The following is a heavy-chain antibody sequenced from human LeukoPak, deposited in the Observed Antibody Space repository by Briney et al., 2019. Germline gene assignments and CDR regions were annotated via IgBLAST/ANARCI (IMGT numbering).Heavy chain of an antibody. Sequence: SETLSLTCAVYGGSFSGYYWSWIRQPPGKGLEWIGEINHSGSTNYNPSLKSRVTISVDTSKNQFSLKPSSVTAADTAVYYCARAGIEDYYYYGMDVWGQGTTVTVSS. J-gene: IGHJ6*02. CDR2: INHSGST. CDR1: GGSFSGYY. CDR3: ARAGIEDYYYYGMDV. V-gene: IGHV4-34*01.